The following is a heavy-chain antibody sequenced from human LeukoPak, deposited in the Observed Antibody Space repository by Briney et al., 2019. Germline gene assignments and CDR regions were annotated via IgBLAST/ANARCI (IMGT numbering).Heavy chain of an antibody. D-gene: IGHD1-20*01. V-gene: IGHV3-30*02. J-gene: IGHJ4*02. CDR2: IRYDGSTK. CDR1: GFTFSSYA. Sequence: GGSLRLSCAASGFTFSSYAMYWVRQAPGKGLEWVAFIRYDGSTKFYADSVKGRFTISRDNSKNTLYLQMSSLRAEDTAVYYCAKDVNWNYVDYWGQGTLVTVSS. CDR3: AKDVNWNYVDY.